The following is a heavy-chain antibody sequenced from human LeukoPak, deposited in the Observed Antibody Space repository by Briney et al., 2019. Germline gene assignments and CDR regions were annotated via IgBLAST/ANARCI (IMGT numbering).Heavy chain of an antibody. CDR3: ARVYGESFYYGMDV. Sequence: ASVKVSCKASGYTFTNYDINWVRQAAGQGLEWMGWMNPNRGNTGYAQKFQGRVSLTRNASISTAYMELSRLRSEDTGVYYCARVYGESFYYGMDVWGXXTTVTVSS. J-gene: IGHJ6*01. CDR1: GYTFTNYD. D-gene: IGHD4-17*01. V-gene: IGHV1-8*01. CDR2: MNPNRGNT.